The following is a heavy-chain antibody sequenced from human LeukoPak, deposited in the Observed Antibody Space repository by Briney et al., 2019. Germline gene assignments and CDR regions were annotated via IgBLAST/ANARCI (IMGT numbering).Heavy chain of an antibody. CDR1: GGTFSSYA. CDR2: IIPIFGTA. D-gene: IGHD3-10*01. J-gene: IGHJ6*03. CDR3: ARVTGVTPAPYYYYYMDV. V-gene: IGHV1-69*06. Sequence: GASVKVSCKASGGTFSSYAISWVRQAPGQGLEWMGGIIPIFGTANYAQKFQGRVTITADKSTSTAYMELSSLRSEDTAVYYCARVTGVTPAPYYYYYMDVWGKGTTVTVSS.